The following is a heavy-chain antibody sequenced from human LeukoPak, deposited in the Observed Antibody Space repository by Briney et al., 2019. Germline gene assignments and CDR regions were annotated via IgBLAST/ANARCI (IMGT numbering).Heavy chain of an antibody. D-gene: IGHD6-19*01. Sequence: SETLSLTCTVSGGSISSSSYYWGWIRQPPGKGLEWIGSIYYSGSTYYNPSLKSRVTISVDTSKNQFSLKLSSVTAADTAVYYCARELRSSGWDNWFDPWGQGTLVTVSS. CDR3: ARELRSSGWDNWFDP. CDR1: GGSISSSSYY. V-gene: IGHV4-39*07. J-gene: IGHJ5*02. CDR2: IYYSGST.